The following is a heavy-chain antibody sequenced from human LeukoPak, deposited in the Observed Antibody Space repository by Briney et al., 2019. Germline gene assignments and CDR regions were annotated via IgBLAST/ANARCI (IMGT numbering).Heavy chain of an antibody. J-gene: IGHJ6*02. CDR2: IKQDGSEK. Sequence: GGSLRLSCAASGFSFSSYAMSWVRQAPGKGLEWVANIKQDGSEKYYVDSVKGRFTISRDNAKNSLYLQMNSLRAEDTAVYYCAREGSGYDLYGMDVWGQGTTVTVSS. D-gene: IGHD5-12*01. CDR1: GFSFSSYA. CDR3: AREGSGYDLYGMDV. V-gene: IGHV3-7*01.